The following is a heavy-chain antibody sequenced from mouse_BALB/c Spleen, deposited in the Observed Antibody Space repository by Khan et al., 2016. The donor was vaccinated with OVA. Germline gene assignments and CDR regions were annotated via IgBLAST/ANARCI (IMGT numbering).Heavy chain of an antibody. CDR1: GYTFTSYW. CDR2: INPSTGYT. V-gene: IGHV1-7*01. D-gene: IGHD2-2*01. CDR3: AREGYGSFDY. Sequence: QVQLQQSGAELAKPGASVKMSCKASGYTFTSYWMHWVKQRPGQGLEWIGYINPSTGYTEYNQKFKDKATLTTDKSSSTAYMQLSSLTSEDSAVYYCAREGYGSFDYWGLGTLVTVSA. J-gene: IGHJ3*01.